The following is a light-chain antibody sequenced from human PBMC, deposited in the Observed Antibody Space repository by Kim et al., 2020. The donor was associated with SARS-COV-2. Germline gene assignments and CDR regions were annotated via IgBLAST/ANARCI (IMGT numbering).Light chain of an antibody. CDR1: QTGNIMY. V-gene: IGKV3-20*01. Sequence: IVLTQSPGTLSLSPGERATLSCRASQTGNIMYLSGYQQKPGQAPRLLIYGESDRATGIPDRFSGSGSGTDFTLTISRLGPEDCAVYYCQEYENSPWTFGQRTKVDSK. J-gene: IGKJ1*01. CDR3: QEYENSPWT. CDR2: GES.